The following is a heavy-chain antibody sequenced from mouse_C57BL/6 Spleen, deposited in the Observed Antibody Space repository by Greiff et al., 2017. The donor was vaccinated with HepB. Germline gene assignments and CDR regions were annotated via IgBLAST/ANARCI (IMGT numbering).Heavy chain of an antibody. V-gene: IGHV1-59*01. CDR2: IDPSDSYT. CDR1: GYTFTSYW. J-gene: IGHJ2*01. Sequence: QVQLQQPGAELVRPGTSVKLSCKASGYTFTSYWMHWVKQRPGQGLEWIGVIDPSDSYTNYNQKFKGKATLTVDTSSSTAYMQLSSLTSEDSAVYYWARAAHYYGSSVFYFDYWGQGTTLTVSS. D-gene: IGHD1-1*01. CDR3: ARAAHYYGSSVFYFDY.